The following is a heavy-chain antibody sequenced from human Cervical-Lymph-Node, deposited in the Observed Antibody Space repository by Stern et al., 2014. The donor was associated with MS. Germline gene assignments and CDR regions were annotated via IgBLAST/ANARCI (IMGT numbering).Heavy chain of an antibody. CDR2: TNPLLGTT. CDR1: GGTFSNYA. D-gene: IGHD3-22*01. J-gene: IGHJ4*02. CDR3: AGDRHSSGFDH. V-gene: IGHV1-69*12. Sequence: VQLVESGAEVKKPGSSVTVSCKASGGTFSNYAITWFRQAPGRGLERMGDTNPLLGTTNYAQKFQGRVTMTAHESTATAYMELSGLRSEDTAVYYCAGDRHSSGFDHWGQGTLVTVSS.